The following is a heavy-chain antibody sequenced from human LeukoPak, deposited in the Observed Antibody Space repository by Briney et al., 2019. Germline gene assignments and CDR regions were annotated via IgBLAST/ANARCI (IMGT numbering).Heavy chain of an antibody. CDR1: GYTFTSYA. J-gene: IGHJ4*02. Sequence: ASVKVSCKASGYTFTSYAMHWVRQAPGQRLEWMGWINAGNGNTKYSQKFQGRVTITRDTSASTAYMELSSLRSEDTAVYYCARDAAHRDGYNFWDYWGQGTLVTVSS. V-gene: IGHV1-3*01. CDR2: INAGNGNT. D-gene: IGHD5-24*01. CDR3: ARDAAHRDGYNFWDY.